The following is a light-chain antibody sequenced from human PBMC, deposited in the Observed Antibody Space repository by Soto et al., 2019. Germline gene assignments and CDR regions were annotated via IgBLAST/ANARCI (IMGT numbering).Light chain of an antibody. Sequence: IVLTQSPATLSLSPWERATLSCGASQSVSSSYLAWYQQKPGLAPRLLIYDASSRATGIPDRFSGSGSGTDFTLTISRLEPEDFAVYFCQHYGSPPITFGQGTRLEIK. CDR3: QHYGSPPIT. CDR2: DAS. CDR1: QSVSSSY. J-gene: IGKJ5*01. V-gene: IGKV3D-20*01.